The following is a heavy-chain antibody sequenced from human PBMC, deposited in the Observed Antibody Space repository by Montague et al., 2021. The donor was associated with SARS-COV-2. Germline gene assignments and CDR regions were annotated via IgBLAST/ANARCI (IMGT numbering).Heavy chain of an antibody. D-gene: IGHD6-25*01. CDR2: IYYSGST. J-gene: IGHJ6*02. Sequence: SETLSLTCTVSGGSISSYYWSWIRRSPGKGLEWIGYIYYSGSTNYNPSLKSRVTISVDTSKNQFSLKLSSVTAADTAVYYCARGIAAHGFYYYGMDVWGQGTTVTVSS. CDR1: GGSISSYY. CDR3: ARGIAAHGFYYYGMDV. V-gene: IGHV4-59*01.